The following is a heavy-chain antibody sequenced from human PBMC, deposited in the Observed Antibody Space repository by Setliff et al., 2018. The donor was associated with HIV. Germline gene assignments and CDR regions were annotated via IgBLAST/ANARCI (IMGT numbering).Heavy chain of an antibody. CDR1: GVSVSRDGYY. V-gene: IGHV4-31*03. CDR3: ARVVLLEPLTPGGTFDI. J-gene: IGHJ3*02. Sequence: SETLSLTCTVSGVSVSRDGYYWSWIRQLPGKDLEWIAFISYIGTTFYNPSLKSRLTISRVPAKNQFSLKLSSVTAADPAVYYCARVVLLEPLTPGGTFDIWGQGTTVTVSS. CDR2: ISYIGTT. D-gene: IGHD3-16*01.